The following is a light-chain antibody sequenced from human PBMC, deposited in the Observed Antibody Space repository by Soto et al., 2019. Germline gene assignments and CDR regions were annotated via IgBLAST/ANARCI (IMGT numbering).Light chain of an antibody. Sequence: ETVLTQSPATLSLSPGENAILSCRASQRVSNYLAWYQQKPGQAPRLLIYDASYRATGIPARFSGGGSGTDFTRSISCLEPEDFAVYYCQQLSDWLTFVGGTKVDIK. CDR2: DAS. J-gene: IGKJ4*01. CDR3: QQLSDWLT. V-gene: IGKV3-11*01. CDR1: QRVSNY.